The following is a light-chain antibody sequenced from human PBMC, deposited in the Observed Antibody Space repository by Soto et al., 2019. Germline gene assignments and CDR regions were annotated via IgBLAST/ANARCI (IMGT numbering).Light chain of an antibody. CDR2: EGS. Sequence: QSVLTQPASVSGSPGQSITISCTGTSIDVGGYILVSWYQQHPGKAPKLMIYEGSKRPSGVANRFSGSKSGNTASLTISGLQAEAEAHYYCCSYVGSDTYVIFGGGTKLTVL. CDR3: CSYVGSDTYVI. V-gene: IGLV2-23*01. CDR1: SIDVGGYIL. J-gene: IGLJ2*01.